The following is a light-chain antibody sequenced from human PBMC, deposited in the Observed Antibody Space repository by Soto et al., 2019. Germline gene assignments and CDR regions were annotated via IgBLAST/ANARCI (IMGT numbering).Light chain of an antibody. CDR3: QQRSSWPIT. J-gene: IGKJ5*01. CDR1: QGIGST. V-gene: IGKV3D-11*01. Sequence: EIVMQTSAATVSVSPAEGATLSCRASQGIGSTLAWYQHKPGQTPRLLIYDASTRATGVPARFSGSGSGTDFTLTISSLEPEDFAVYYCQQRSSWPITYGQGTRLEIK. CDR2: DAS.